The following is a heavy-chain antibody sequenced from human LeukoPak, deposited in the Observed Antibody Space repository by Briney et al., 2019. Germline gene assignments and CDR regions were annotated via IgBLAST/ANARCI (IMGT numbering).Heavy chain of an antibody. V-gene: IGHV1-18*01. CDR3: GAGHPRVDY. J-gene: IGHJ4*02. CDR1: GYTFTYYA. CDR2: TSTYNDGK. Sequence: ASVKVSCKASGYTFTYYAITWVRQAPGQGLEWMGWTSTYNDGKNYAQSLQGRIIMTTDTSTNTAYMELSSLRSDDTAVYYCGAGHPRVDYWGQGTLVTVSS.